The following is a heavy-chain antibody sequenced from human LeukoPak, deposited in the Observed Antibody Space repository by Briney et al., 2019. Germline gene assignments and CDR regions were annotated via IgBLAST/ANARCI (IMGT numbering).Heavy chain of an antibody. CDR1: GFTFNNAW. Sequence: GGSLRLSCAASGFTFNNAWMNWVRQAPGKGLEWVGRIKSKTDGGTTDYAAPVKGRFTISRDDSKNTLYLQMNSLKTEDTGVYYCTTVFEGPFLDKNWNDVETFDYWGQGTLVSVFS. CDR3: TTVFEGPFLDKNWNDVETFDY. V-gene: IGHV3-15*01. J-gene: IGHJ4*02. D-gene: IGHD1-1*01. CDR2: IKSKTDGGTT.